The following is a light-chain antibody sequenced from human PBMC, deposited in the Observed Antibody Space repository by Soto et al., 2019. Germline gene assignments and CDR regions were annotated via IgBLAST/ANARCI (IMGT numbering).Light chain of an antibody. CDR3: LQYSTYPVT. Sequence: IQVTQSPSTLSASVGDRVTITCRASQSISHWLAWYQQKPGKVPEIMMYEASSLVSGAPRRFSGSGFGTEFTLTINSLQPDDFATYYCLQYSTYPVTFGGGTRVEIK. J-gene: IGKJ4*01. CDR2: EAS. CDR1: QSISHW. V-gene: IGKV1-5*03.